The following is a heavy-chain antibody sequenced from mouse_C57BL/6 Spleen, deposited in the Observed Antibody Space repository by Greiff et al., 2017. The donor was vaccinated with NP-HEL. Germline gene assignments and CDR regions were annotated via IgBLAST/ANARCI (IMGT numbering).Heavy chain of an antibody. CDR2: IDPSDSYT. Sequence: VQLQQPGAELVKPGASVKLSCKASGYTFTSYWMQWVKQRPGQGLEWIGEIDPSDSYTNYTQKFKGKATLTVDTSSSTAYMQLSSLTAEDSAVYYCARADGYPWYFDVWGTGTTVTVSS. CDR1: GYTFTSYW. CDR3: ARADGYPWYFDV. V-gene: IGHV1-50*01. J-gene: IGHJ1*03. D-gene: IGHD2-3*01.